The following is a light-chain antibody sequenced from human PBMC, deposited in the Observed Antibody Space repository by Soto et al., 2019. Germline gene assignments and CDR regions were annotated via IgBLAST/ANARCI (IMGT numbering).Light chain of an antibody. CDR1: RSDIGSYNN. CDR2: GVT. CDR3: FSYAGSSIWV. Sequence: QSALTQPASVSGSPGQSITISCTGTRSDIGSYNNVAWYQKHPGKAPRVMIFGVTKRPSGISHRFFGSKSGSTASLTISGLQAEDEADYFCFSYAGSSIWVFGGGTKLTVL. J-gene: IGLJ3*02. V-gene: IGLV2-23*02.